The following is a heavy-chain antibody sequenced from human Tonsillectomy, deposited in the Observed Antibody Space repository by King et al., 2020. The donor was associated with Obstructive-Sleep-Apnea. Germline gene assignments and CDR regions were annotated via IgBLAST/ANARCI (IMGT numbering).Heavy chain of an antibody. CDR3: ARGLFPLGYCSGGSCYTFDY. CDR1: GGTFSSYA. CDR2: IIPILGIA. V-gene: IGHV1-69*04. J-gene: IGHJ4*02. D-gene: IGHD2-15*01. Sequence: QLVQSGAEVKKPGSSVKVSCKASGGTFSSYAISWVRQAPGQGLEWMGGIIPILGIANYAQKFQGRVTITADKSTSTAYMELSSLRSEDTAVYYCARGLFPLGYCSGGSCYTFDYWGQGTLVTVSS.